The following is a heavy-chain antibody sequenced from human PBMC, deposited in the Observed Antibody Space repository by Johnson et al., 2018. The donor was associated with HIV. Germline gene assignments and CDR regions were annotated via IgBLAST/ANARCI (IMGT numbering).Heavy chain of an antibody. Sequence: VQLVESGGRVVRPGGSLRLSCVASGFTFDDYGMSWVRQAPGKGLEWVSGIHWNGGSTGYAESVKGRFTISRDNAKNSLYLQMNTLRAEDTALYYCARGGPYSSGWSGAGAFDIWGQGTMVTVSS. CDR1: GFTFDDYG. V-gene: IGHV3-20*04. J-gene: IGHJ3*02. D-gene: IGHD6-19*01. CDR3: ARGGPYSSGWSGAGAFDI. CDR2: IHWNGGST.